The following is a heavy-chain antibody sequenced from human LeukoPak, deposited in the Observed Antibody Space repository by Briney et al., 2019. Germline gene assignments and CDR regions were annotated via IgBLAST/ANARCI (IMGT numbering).Heavy chain of an antibody. CDR1: GFTFSSYA. CDR2: ISYGGGTT. CDR3: ARDKLQGAPDYLDH. V-gene: IGHV3-30-3*01. Sequence: PGGSLRLSCAASGFTFSSYAMHWVRQAPGKGLDWVAVISYGGGTTYYADSVKGRFTISRDSSKNTVSLQMNSLRPEDTAVYYCARDKLQGAPDYLDHWGRGTLVTVSS. D-gene: IGHD1-7*01. J-gene: IGHJ4*02.